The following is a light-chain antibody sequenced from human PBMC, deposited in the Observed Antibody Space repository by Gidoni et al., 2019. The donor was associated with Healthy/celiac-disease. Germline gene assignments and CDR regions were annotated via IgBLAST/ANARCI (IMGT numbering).Light chain of an antibody. CDR2: GAS. J-gene: IGKJ1*01. CDR3: QQYGSSPTWT. CDR1: QSVSSSY. Sequence: EIVLTQSPGTLSLSPGERATLPCRASQSVSSSYLAWYQQKPGQAPRLLIYGASSRATGIPDRFSGRGSGTDFTLTISRLEPEDFAVYYCQQYGSSPTWTFGQGTKVEIK. V-gene: IGKV3-20*01.